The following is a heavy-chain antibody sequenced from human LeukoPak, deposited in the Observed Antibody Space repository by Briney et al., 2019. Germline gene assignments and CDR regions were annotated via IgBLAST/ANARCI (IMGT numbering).Heavy chain of an antibody. CDR3: ARLNFGDDY. Sequence: GGSLRLSCAASGFTVSSNYINWVRQAPGKGLEWVSLIYGSTSADYADSVKGGFTISRDTSMNTVYLQMNSLRAEDTAVYYCARLNFGDDYWGQGTLVTVPS. CDR2: IYGSTSA. J-gene: IGHJ4*02. CDR1: GFTVSSNY. D-gene: IGHD4-17*01. V-gene: IGHV3-66*01.